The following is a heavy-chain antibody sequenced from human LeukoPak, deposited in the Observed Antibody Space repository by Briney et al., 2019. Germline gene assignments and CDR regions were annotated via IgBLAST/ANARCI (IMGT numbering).Heavy chain of an antibody. Sequence: SETLSLTCTVSGGSISSYYWSWIRQPPGKGLEWIGYIYYTGSTNYNPSLKSRVTMSADTSKNQFSLKLSSVTAADTAVYFCARDRATVVSHRYWYFDLWGRGTLVTVSS. D-gene: IGHD4-23*01. CDR2: IYYTGST. V-gene: IGHV4-59*01. CDR1: GGSISSYY. CDR3: ARDRATVVSHRYWYFDL. J-gene: IGHJ2*01.